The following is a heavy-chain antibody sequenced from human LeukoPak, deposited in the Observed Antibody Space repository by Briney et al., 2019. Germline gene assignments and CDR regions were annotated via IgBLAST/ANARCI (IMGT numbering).Heavy chain of an antibody. CDR3: AKRRGLELLYYYYMDV. CDR2: ISGSGGRT. Sequence: GGSLRLSCAASGFTFSNYAMTWVRQAPGKGLEWVSSISGSGGRTYYADSVKGRFTISRDNSKNTLYLQMNSLRAEDTAVYYCAKRRGLELLYYYYMDVWGKGTTVTVSS. CDR1: GFTFSNYA. D-gene: IGHD1-7*01. J-gene: IGHJ6*03. V-gene: IGHV3-23*01.